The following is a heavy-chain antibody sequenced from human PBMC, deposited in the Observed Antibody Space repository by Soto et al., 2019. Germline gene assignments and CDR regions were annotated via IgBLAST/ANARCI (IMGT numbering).Heavy chain of an antibody. CDR1: RGSISSSNW. Sequence: QVQLQESGPGLVKPSGTLSLTCAVSRGSISSSNWWRWVRQSPGKGLEWIGAMYHTGITTYSPSLKSRVTMSVDKSKNQFSLKLSSVTAADTAVYYCARESYNESNVGYFELWGRGTLVSVSS. D-gene: IGHD1-1*01. CDR2: MYHTGIT. V-gene: IGHV4-4*02. CDR3: ARESYNESNVGYFEL. J-gene: IGHJ2*01.